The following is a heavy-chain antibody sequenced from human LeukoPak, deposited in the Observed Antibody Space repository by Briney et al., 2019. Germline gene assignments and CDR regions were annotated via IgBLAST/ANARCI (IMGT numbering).Heavy chain of an antibody. D-gene: IGHD3-3*01. CDR1: GFTFSNAW. Sequence: GGSLRLSCAASGFTFSNAWMSWVRQAPGKGLEWVGRIKSKTDGGTTDYAAPVKGRFTISRDDSKNTLYLQMNSLKTEDTAVYYCTTGYYDFWSGYYTPPEGYFDYWGQGTLVTVSS. CDR2: IKSKTDGGTT. CDR3: TTGYYDFWSGYYTPPEGYFDY. J-gene: IGHJ4*02. V-gene: IGHV3-15*01.